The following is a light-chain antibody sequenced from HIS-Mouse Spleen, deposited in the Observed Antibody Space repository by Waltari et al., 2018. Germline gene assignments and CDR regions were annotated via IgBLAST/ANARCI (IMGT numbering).Light chain of an antibody. Sequence: QSVLTQPPSVSAAPGQKVTISCSGSSSNIGNNYVSWYQQLPGTAPKLLIYDHNKRPSGIPDRFSGSKYGTSATLGITGLQTGDEADYYCGTWDSSLSAWVFGGGTKLTVL. CDR3: GTWDSSLSAWV. V-gene: IGLV1-51*01. CDR2: DHN. CDR1: SSNIGNNY. J-gene: IGLJ3*02.